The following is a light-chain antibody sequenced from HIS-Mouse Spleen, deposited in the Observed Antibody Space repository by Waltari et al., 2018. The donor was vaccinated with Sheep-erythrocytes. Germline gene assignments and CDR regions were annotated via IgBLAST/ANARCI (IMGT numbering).Light chain of an antibody. V-gene: IGLV2-23*01. CDR2: EGS. J-gene: IGLJ3*02. CDR3: CSYAGSSTWV. Sequence: QSALTQPASVSGSPGQSITISCTGPSSDVGGYTLVPWYQQHPGKAPKLMIYEGSKRPSGVSNRFSGSKSGNTASLTISGLQAEDEADYYCCSYAGSSTWVFGGGTKLTVL. CDR1: SSDVGGYTL.